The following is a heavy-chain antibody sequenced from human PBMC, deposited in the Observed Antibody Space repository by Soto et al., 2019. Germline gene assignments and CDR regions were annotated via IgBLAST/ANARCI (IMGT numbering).Heavy chain of an antibody. Sequence: SETLSLTCAVYGGSFSGYYWSWIRQPPGKGLEWIGEINHSGGTNYNPSLKSRVTISVDTSKNQFSLKLSSVTAADTAVYYCARGRVDSSSWYNWFDPWGQGTLVTVSS. CDR3: ARGRVDSSSWYNWFDP. V-gene: IGHV4-34*01. D-gene: IGHD6-13*01. CDR2: INHSGGT. CDR1: GGSFSGYY. J-gene: IGHJ5*02.